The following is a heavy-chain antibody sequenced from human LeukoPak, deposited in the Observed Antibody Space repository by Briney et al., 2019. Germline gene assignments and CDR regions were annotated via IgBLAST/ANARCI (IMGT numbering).Heavy chain of an antibody. Sequence: PSETLSLTCTVSGDSISSGDYYWSWIRQPAGKGLEWIGRIYTSGSTNYNPSLKSRVTMSVDTSKNQFSLKLSSVTAADTAVYYCARGLGSGSQAFDIWGQGTMVTVSS. CDR3: ARGLGSGSQAFDI. CDR1: GDSISSGDYY. V-gene: IGHV4-61*02. J-gene: IGHJ3*02. CDR2: IYTSGST. D-gene: IGHD3-10*01.